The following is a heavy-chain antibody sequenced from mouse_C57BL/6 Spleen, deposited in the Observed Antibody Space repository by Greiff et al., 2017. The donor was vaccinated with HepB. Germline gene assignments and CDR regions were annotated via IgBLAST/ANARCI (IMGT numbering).Heavy chain of an antibody. D-gene: IGHD1-1*01. CDR3: AREGYGSRGYFDV. CDR2: IYPRSGNT. J-gene: IGHJ1*03. Sequence: VQLQESGAGLARPGASVKLSCKASGYTFTSYGISWVKQRTGQGLEWIGEIYPRSGNTYYNEKFKGKATLTADKSSSTAYMELRSLTSEDSAVYFCAREGYGSRGYFDVWGTGTTVTVSS. CDR1: GYTFTSYG. V-gene: IGHV1-81*01.